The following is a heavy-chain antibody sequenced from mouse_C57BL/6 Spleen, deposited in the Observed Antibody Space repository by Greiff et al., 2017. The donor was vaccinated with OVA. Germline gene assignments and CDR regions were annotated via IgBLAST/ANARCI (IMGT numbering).Heavy chain of an antibody. J-gene: IGHJ2*01. D-gene: IGHD2-3*01. CDR2: IYPRSGNT. V-gene: IGHV1-81*01. CDR1: GYTFTSYG. CDR3: ARGDDGYLDY. Sequence: QVQLQQSGAELARPGASVKLSCKASGYTFTSYGISWVKQRTGQGLEWIGEIYPRSGNTYYNEKFKGQATLTADKSSSTAYMGLRSLTSEDSAVYFCARGDDGYLDYWGQGTTLTVSS.